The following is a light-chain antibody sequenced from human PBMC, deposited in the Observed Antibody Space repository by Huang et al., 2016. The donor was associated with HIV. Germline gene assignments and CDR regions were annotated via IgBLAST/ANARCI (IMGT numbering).Light chain of an antibody. Sequence: IVLTQSPATLSWYPGERVTLSCRASQCVGNYIAWYQQHPRQSPKLLIYDTSNRATGTPVRFSGSGSGTDFTLTISSLESEDFAVYYCQQRSSGVTFGGGTRVQVK. CDR3: QQRSSGVT. CDR2: DTS. V-gene: IGKV3-11*01. CDR1: QCVGNY. J-gene: IGKJ4*01.